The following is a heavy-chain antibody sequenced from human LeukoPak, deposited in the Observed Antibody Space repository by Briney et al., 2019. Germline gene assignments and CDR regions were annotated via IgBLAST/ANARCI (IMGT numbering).Heavy chain of an antibody. V-gene: IGHV4-39*07. J-gene: IGHJ3*02. CDR3: ARDVRYSSSWYPYEHAFDI. CDR1: GGSISSSSYY. D-gene: IGHD6-13*01. Sequence: SETLSLTCTVSGGSISSSSYYWGWIRQPPGKGLEWIGSIYYSGSTYYNPSLKSRVTISVDTSKNQFSLKLGSVTAADTAVYYCARDVRYSSSWYPYEHAFDIWGQGTMVTVSS. CDR2: IYYSGST.